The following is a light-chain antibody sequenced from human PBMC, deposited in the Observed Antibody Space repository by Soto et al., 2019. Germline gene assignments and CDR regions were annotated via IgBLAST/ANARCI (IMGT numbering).Light chain of an antibody. CDR3: HHFGSLPET. CDR1: QGISSY. J-gene: IGKJ1*01. Sequence: DIQLTQSPSFLSASIGDRVTITCRASQGISSYLAWYQQKPGKAPNLLIYAASTLQSGVPSRFSGSGSGAACTLTISSLQPEDFAVYYCHHFGSLPETFGQGTNVE. V-gene: IGKV1-9*01. CDR2: AAS.